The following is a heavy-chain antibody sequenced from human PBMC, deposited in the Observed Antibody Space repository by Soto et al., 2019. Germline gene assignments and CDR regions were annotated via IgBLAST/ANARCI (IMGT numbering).Heavy chain of an antibody. CDR3: TLRFLEWLGFGP. J-gene: IGHJ5*02. D-gene: IGHD3-3*01. Sequence: EVQLVESGGGLVKPGGSLRLSCTASGFSFTNAWLNWVRQAPGKGLEWVGRIKSETDGGTTDYAAPVKGRFTISRDDSKNTLYLQMNSLKTDDTAVYYCTLRFLEWLGFGPWGQGTLVTVSS. V-gene: IGHV3-15*01. CDR1: GFSFTNAW. CDR2: IKSETDGGTT.